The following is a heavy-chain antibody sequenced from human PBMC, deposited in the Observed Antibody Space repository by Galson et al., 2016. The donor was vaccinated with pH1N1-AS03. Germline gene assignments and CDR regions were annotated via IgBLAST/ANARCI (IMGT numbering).Heavy chain of an antibody. D-gene: IGHD3-3*01. V-gene: IGHV4-38-2*01. CDR1: GYSISSGFH. CDR3: ARFTMGASDY. Sequence: TCAVSGYSISSGFHWAWVRQPPSKGLEWIGTISHSGNTYYNPSLKSRVTMSVDTSKNQFSLKLSSVTAADAAVYYCARFTMGASDYWGQGTLVTVSS. J-gene: IGHJ4*02. CDR2: ISHSGNT.